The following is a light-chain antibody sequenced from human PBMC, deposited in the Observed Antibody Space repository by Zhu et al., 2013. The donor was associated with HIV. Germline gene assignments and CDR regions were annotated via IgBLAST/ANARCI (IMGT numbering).Light chain of an antibody. J-gene: IGKJ3*01. Sequence: EIVMTQSPVTLSVSPGERATLSCRASQSVTSNLAWYQQKPGQAPRVLIYDASTRATGIPARFSGSESGTEFTLTISSLQSEDFVVYYCQQYHNWPPFTFGPGTKVDMK. CDR3: QQYHNWPPFT. CDR2: DAS. CDR1: QSVTSN. V-gene: IGKV3-15*01.